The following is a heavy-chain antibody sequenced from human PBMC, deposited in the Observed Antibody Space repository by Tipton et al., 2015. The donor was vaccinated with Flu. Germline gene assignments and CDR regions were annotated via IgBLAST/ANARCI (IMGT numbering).Heavy chain of an antibody. Sequence: PGLVKPSETLSLTCSVSGDSIKRSTCHWGWIRQSPGKGLEWIGSIHFSGTSYYNSSLESRVTISEDTSKNQIYLRLTSVTAADTAVYYCARGDRGYLDGYHIWGQGTMVTVSS. V-gene: IGHV4-39*07. CDR1: GDSIKRSTCH. J-gene: IGHJ3*02. CDR3: ARGDRGYLDGYHI. CDR2: IHFSGTS. D-gene: IGHD3-22*01.